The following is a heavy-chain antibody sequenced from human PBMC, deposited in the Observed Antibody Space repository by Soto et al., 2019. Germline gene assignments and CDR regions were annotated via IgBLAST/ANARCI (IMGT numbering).Heavy chain of an antibody. V-gene: IGHV1-69*12. CDR1: GGTFSNYA. D-gene: IGHD4-17*01. CDR3: AKERGYGGPYFYYAMTV. J-gene: IGHJ6*02. CDR2: IIPFFGTA. Sequence: QVQLVQSGTEVKRPGSSVRISCTTSGGTFSNYAFNWVRQAPGQGLECLGGIIPFFGTANYTQKCQGRVTITADESTATGYIALRTLSSEDTAIYYCAKERGYGGPYFYYAMTVWGQGTPVIVSS.